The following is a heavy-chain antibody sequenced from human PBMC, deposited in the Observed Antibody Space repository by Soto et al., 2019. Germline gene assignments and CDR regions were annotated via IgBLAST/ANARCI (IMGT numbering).Heavy chain of an antibody. Sequence: GGSLRLSCAASGFTFSSYAMSWVRQAPGKGLEWVSAISGSGGSTYYADSVKGRFTISRDNSKNTLYLQMNSLRAEDTAVYYCAKEENIFDMGSDAFDIWGQGTMVTVSS. CDR2: ISGSGGST. CDR3: AKEENIFDMGSDAFDI. D-gene: IGHD3-3*01. V-gene: IGHV3-23*01. J-gene: IGHJ3*02. CDR1: GFTFSSYA.